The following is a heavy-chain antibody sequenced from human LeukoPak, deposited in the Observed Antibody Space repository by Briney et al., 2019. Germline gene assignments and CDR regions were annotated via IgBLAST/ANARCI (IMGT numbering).Heavy chain of an antibody. J-gene: IGHJ4*02. D-gene: IGHD6-13*01. V-gene: IGHV3-7*01. Sequence: GGSLRLSCAASAFSFSGYNMNWVRQAPGKGLQWVANINRDGREEYYVDSVKGRFTISRDNAKNSLSLQMSSLRAEDTAVYYCVGRRTSAAGNFWGQGTLVTVSS. CDR2: INRDGREE. CDR3: VGRRTSAAGNF. CDR1: AFSFSGYN.